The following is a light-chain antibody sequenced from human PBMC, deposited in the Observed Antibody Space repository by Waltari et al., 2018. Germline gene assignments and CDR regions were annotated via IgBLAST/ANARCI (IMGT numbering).Light chain of an antibody. CDR2: GGS. J-gene: IGKJ3*01. V-gene: IGKV3-20*01. Sequence: EIVLTQSPGTLSLSPGDRATLSCRASQSIRSSYLAWYQKKRGLAPMLLVYGGSSRAAGIPDRFSGSGSGTDFTLTISRLEPEDFAVYYGQQYGDSPLVTFGPGTRVDVK. CDR1: QSIRSSY. CDR3: QQYGDSPLVT.